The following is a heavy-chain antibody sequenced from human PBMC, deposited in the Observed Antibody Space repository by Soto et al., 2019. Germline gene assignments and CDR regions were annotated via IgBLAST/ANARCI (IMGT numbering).Heavy chain of an antibody. CDR3: ARANWNDPVGDGMDV. CDR1: GYNFTNHW. V-gene: IGHV5-51*01. CDR2: IYPGDSDT. D-gene: IGHD1-1*01. Sequence: GGSLENFCKGSGYNFTNHWIGWVGQMPGKGLEWMGIIYPGDSDTRYSPSFQGQVTISADKSISTAYLQWSSLKASDTAMYYCARANWNDPVGDGMDVWGQGTTVTVSS. J-gene: IGHJ6*02.